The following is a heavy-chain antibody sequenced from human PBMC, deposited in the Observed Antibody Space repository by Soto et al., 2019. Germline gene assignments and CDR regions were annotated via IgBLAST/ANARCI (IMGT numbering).Heavy chain of an antibody. CDR2: ISYDGSNK. J-gene: IGHJ3*02. CDR1: GFTFSSYG. D-gene: IGHD2-15*01. V-gene: IGHV3-30*18. CDR3: AKALGIVVVVAAFDI. Sequence: GSLRLSCAASGFTFSSYGVHWVCQAPGKGLEWVAVISYDGSNKYYADSVKGRFTISRDNSKNTLYLQMNSLRAEDTAVYYCAKALGIVVVVAAFDIWGQGTMVTVSS.